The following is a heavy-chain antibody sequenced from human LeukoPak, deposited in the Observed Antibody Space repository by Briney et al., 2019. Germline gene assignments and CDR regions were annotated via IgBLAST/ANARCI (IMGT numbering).Heavy chain of an antibody. CDR1: GFTFSSYS. Sequence: PGGSLRLSRAASGFTFSSYSMHWIRQAPGKGLEWVSYISGSSRTMYYADSVKGRFTISRDNAKNSLYLQMNSLRAEDTAVYYCVRDLGLYDYGGNIDYWGQGTLVTVSS. V-gene: IGHV3-48*04. CDR2: ISGSSRTM. CDR3: VRDLGLYDYGGNIDY. J-gene: IGHJ4*02. D-gene: IGHD4-23*01.